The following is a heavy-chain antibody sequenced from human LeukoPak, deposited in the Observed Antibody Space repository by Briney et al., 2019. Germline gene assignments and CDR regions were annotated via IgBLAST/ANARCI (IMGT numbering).Heavy chain of an antibody. CDR1: GGSISSYY. Sequence: SETLSLTCTVSGGSISSYYWSWIRQPAGKGLEWIGRIYTSGSTNYNPSLKSRVTMSVDTSKNQFSLKLSSVTAADTAVYYCARDRYCSGGSCYSGFDYWGQGTLVTVSS. CDR3: ARDRYCSGGSCYSGFDY. J-gene: IGHJ4*02. CDR2: IYTSGST. D-gene: IGHD2-15*01. V-gene: IGHV4-4*07.